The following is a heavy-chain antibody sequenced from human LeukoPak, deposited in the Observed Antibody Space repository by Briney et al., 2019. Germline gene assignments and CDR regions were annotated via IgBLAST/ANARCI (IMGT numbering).Heavy chain of an antibody. CDR3: AKRGVVIRVILVGFHKEAYYFDS. CDR1: GFSMSVYW. D-gene: IGHD3-22*01. Sequence: HPGGSLRLSCEASGFSMSVYWMSWVRQARGKGVEWVAGISESGGSTNYADSVKGRFTISRDNPKNTLYLQMNSLRAEDTAVYFCAKRGVVIRVILVGFHKEAYYFDSWGQGALVTVSS. V-gene: IGHV3-23*01. J-gene: IGHJ4*02. CDR2: ISESGGST.